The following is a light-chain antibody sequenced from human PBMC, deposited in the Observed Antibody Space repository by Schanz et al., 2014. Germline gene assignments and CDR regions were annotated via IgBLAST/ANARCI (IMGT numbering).Light chain of an antibody. CDR1: ISDVGAYNF. V-gene: IGLV2-14*03. J-gene: IGLJ1*01. CDR2: DVS. CDR3: SSYTGSSPLFV. Sequence: QSALTQPASVSGSPGQSITISCTGTISDVGAYNFVSWYQQDPGTAPKLLLHDVSNRPSGVSDRFSGSKSGYTASLTISGLQAEDEADYYCSSYTGSSPLFVFGTGTKLTVL.